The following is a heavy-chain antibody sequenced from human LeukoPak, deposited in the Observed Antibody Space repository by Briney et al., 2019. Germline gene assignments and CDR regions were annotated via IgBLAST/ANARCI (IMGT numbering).Heavy chain of an antibody. J-gene: IGHJ4*02. CDR2: IYSGGRT. CDR3: ARYYYDSSGHPYYFDY. V-gene: IGHV3-53*01. Sequence: GGSLRLSCAASGFIVSSNYMSWVRQAPGKGLEWVSVIYSGGRTYYANSVKGRFTISRDNSKNTVYLQMNSLRAEDTAVYYCARYYYDSSGHPYYFDYWGQGTLVTVSS. CDR1: GFIVSSNY. D-gene: IGHD3-22*01.